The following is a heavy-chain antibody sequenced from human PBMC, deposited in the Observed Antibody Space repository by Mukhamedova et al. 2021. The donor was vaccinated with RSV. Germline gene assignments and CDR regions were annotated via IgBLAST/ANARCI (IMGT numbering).Heavy chain of an antibody. CDR3: ATGSLPYFYY. V-gene: IGHV3-48*01. CDR2: ISASSGTI. J-gene: IGHJ4*02. Sequence: LSCISASSGTINYADSVEGRFTISRDNTKNSLFLHMNSLRVEDTAVYYCATGSLPYFYYLGRGTLVTFSS.